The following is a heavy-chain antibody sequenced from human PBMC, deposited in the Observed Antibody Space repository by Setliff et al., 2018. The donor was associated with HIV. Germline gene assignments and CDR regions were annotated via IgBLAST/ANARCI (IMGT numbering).Heavy chain of an antibody. J-gene: IGHJ6*03. Sequence: GGSLRLSCAASGFTVSTNAMIWVRQAPGKGLEWVSGSSAGGGSTYYADSVKGRFTISRDNSNKTLYMQMTNLRAEATAVYYCAKRGYVSAWYDEPVQFSHHMDVWGKGTTVTVSS. CDR1: GFTVSTNA. V-gene: IGHV3-23*01. D-gene: IGHD6-19*01. CDR3: AKRGYVSAWYDEPVQFSHHMDV. CDR2: SSAGGGST.